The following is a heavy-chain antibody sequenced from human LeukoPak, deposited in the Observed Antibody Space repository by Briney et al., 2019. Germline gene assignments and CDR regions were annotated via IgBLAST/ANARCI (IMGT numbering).Heavy chain of an antibody. CDR1: GGSISSGGYY. CDR3: AREYFYHSRRMMNLFDY. J-gene: IGHJ4*02. Sequence: SETLSLTCTVSGGSISSGGYYWSWIRQHPGKGLEWIAYIYYSGSTYYNPSLKSRVTISVDTSKNQFSLKLSSVTAADTAVYYCAREYFYHSRRMMNLFDYWGQGTLVTVSS. D-gene: IGHD3-22*01. V-gene: IGHV4-31*03. CDR2: IYYSGST.